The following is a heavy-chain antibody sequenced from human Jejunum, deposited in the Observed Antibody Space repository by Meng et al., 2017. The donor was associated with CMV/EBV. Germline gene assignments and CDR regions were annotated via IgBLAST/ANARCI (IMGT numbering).Heavy chain of an antibody. CDR2: ISAYNGDT. D-gene: IGHD3-16*01. J-gene: IGHJ2*01. V-gene: IGHV1-18*01. CDR1: GYTFTNYG. CDR3: AREGLVGDLRYFDL. Sequence: AQLVRSGGEVKKTGASVKVSCKASGYTFTNYGITWVRQAPGQGLEWMGWISAYNGDTNYAQTLQGRVTMTTDTSTSTAYMELRSLRSDDTAVYYCAREGLVGDLRYFDLWGRGTLVTVSS.